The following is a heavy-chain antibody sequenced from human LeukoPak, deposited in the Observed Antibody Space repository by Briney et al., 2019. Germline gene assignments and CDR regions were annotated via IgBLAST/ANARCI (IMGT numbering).Heavy chain of an antibody. CDR2: ISWNSVSI. V-gene: IGHV3-9*01. D-gene: IGHD3-10*01. CDR1: GFTFDDYA. J-gene: IGHJ4*02. Sequence: PGGSLRLSCAASGFTFDDYAMHWVRQAPGKGLEWVSGISWNSVSIGYADSVKGRFTISRDNAKNSLYLQMNSLRAEDTALYYCAKAETSTVRGVRFDYWDQGTLVTVSS. CDR3: AKAETSTVRGVRFDY.